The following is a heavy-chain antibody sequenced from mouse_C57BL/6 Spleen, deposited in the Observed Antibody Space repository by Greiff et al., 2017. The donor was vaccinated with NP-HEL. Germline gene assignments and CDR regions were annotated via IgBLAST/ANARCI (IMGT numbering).Heavy chain of an antibody. CDR3: AKMGWHGSSYWYFDV. J-gene: IGHJ1*03. D-gene: IGHD1-1*01. CDR2: IWSGGST. Sequence: VKLVESGPGLVQPSQSLSITCTVSGFSLTSYGVHWVRQPPGKGLEWLGVIWSGGSTDYNAAFISRLSISKDNSKSQVFFKMNSLQADDTAIYYCAKMGWHGSSYWYFDVWGTGTTVTVSS. CDR1: GFSLTSYG. V-gene: IGHV2-4*01.